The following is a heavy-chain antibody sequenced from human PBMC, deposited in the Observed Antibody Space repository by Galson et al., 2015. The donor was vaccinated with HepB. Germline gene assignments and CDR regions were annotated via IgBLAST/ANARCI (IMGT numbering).Heavy chain of an antibody. Sequence: LRLSCAASGFTFSSYSMDWVRQAPGKGLEWISSISSSSSYIYYADSVKGRFTISRDNAKNSLYLQMNSLRAEDTAVYYCARDQSDRHMVRGVIITGGFDPWGQGTLVTVSS. CDR1: GFTFSSYS. V-gene: IGHV3-21*01. D-gene: IGHD3-10*01. CDR2: ISSSSSYI. CDR3: ARDQSDRHMVRGVIITGGFDP. J-gene: IGHJ5*02.